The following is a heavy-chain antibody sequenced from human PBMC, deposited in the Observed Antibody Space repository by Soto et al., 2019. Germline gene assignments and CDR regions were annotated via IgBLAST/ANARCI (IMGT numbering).Heavy chain of an antibody. CDR1: GGSISSSSYY. Sequence: PSETLSLTCTVSGGSISSSSYYWGWIRQPPGKGLEWIGSIYYSGSTYYNPSLKSRVTISVDTSKNQFSLKLSSVTAADTAVYYCVNIITMVRGFDYWGQGTLVTVSS. V-gene: IGHV4-39*01. CDR2: IYYSGST. CDR3: VNIITMVRGFDY. J-gene: IGHJ4*02. D-gene: IGHD3-10*01.